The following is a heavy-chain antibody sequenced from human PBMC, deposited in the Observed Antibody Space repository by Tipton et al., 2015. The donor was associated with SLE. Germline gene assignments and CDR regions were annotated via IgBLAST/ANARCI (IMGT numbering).Heavy chain of an antibody. CDR2: TYYRSKWYN. D-gene: IGHD1-26*01. J-gene: IGHJ4*02. CDR3: ALSRWELPGSFNY. V-gene: IGHV6-1*01. CDR1: GDSVSSNSAA. Sequence: GLVKPSQTLSLTCAISGDSVSSNSAAWNCIRQSPSRGLEWLGRTYYRSKWYNDYAVSVKSRITINPDTSKNQFSLQLNSVTPEDTAVYYCALSRWELPGSFNYWGQGTLVTVSS.